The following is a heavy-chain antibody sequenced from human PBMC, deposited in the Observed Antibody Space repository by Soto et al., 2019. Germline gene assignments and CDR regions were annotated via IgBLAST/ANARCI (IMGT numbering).Heavy chain of an antibody. J-gene: IGHJ6*02. CDR1: GFAFSSYA. CDR3: AKPPESSSTFYYYCLDV. D-gene: IGHD2-2*01. CDR2: LSGSGATT. V-gene: IGHV3-23*01. Sequence: VQLLESGGGLVQPGGSLRLSCAASGFAFSSYAMTWVRQAPGKGLEWVSALSGSGATTYYADSVKGRFTISRDNSKNTISLEMNCLRAEDTAVYYCAKPPESSSTFYYYCLDVWGQGTPVTVSS.